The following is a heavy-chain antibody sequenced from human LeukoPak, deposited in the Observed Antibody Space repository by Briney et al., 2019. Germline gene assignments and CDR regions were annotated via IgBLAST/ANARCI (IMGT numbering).Heavy chain of an antibody. CDR3: ARALLITMVRGVLPF. J-gene: IGHJ4*02. D-gene: IGHD3-10*01. CDR1: GYTFTGYY. Sequence: ASVKVSCKASGYTFTGYYMHWVRQAPGQGLEWMGWINSNSGGTNYAQKFQGRVTMTRDTSISTAYMELSRLRSDDTAVYYCARALLITMVRGVLPFWGQGTLVTVSS. CDR2: INSNSGGT. V-gene: IGHV1-2*02.